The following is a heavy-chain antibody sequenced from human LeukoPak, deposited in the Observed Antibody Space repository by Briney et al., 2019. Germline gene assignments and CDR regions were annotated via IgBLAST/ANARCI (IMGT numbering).Heavy chain of an antibody. Sequence: RGSLRLSCAASGFTFSSYSMNWVRQAPGKGLEWVSSISSSSSYIYYADSVKGRFTISRDNAKNSLYLQMNSLRAEDTAVYYCARETMVRGVLNWFDPWGQGTLVTVSS. CDR3: ARETMVRGVLNWFDP. V-gene: IGHV3-21*01. D-gene: IGHD3-10*01. CDR2: ISSSSSYI. CDR1: GFTFSSYS. J-gene: IGHJ5*02.